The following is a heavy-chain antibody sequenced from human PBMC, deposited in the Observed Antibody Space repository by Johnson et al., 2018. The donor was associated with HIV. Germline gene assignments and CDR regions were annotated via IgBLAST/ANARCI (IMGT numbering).Heavy chain of an antibody. J-gene: IGHJ3*02. V-gene: IGHV3-NL1*01. D-gene: IGHD1-7*01. CDR1: RFTFNKYT. Sequence: QVQLVESGGGVVQPGRSLRLSCAASRFTFNKYTMHWVRQAPGKGLEWVSVIYSGGSTYYADSVKGRFTISRDNSKNTLYVQMNSLRAEDTAVYYCARGAPNWNYEPFSDAFDIWGQGTMFPVSS. CDR3: ARGAPNWNYEPFSDAFDI. CDR2: IYSGGST.